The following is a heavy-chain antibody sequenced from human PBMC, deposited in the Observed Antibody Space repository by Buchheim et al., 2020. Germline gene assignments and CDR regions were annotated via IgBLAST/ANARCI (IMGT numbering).Heavy chain of an antibody. CDR3: ASPTYYYYDGSGEFDAFDI. Sequence: QVHLVQSGAEVKKPGSSVKVSCKTSGGTVNHYSINWVRQAPGQGLEWMGRIIPNIGVIDYAQRFQGRVTISADKSTNTAYVELTSLRSDDTAVYYCASPTYYYYDGSGEFDAFDIWGQGT. CDR1: GGTVNHYS. J-gene: IGHJ3*02. V-gene: IGHV1-69*02. D-gene: IGHD3-22*01. CDR2: IIPNIGVI.